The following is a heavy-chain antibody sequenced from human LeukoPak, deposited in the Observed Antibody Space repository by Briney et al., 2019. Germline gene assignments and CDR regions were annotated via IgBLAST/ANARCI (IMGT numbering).Heavy chain of an antibody. CDR1: GGSISSYY. D-gene: IGHD6-19*01. CDR2: IYYRGNT. Sequence: SETLSLTCTVSGGSISSYYWSWIRQPPGKGLEWIGYIYYRGNTNYNPSLKSRVTMSVDTSKNQFSLKLHSLTAADTAVYYCAREKAVAAIDPWGQGTLVTVSS. V-gene: IGHV4-59*12. J-gene: IGHJ5*02. CDR3: AREKAVAAIDP.